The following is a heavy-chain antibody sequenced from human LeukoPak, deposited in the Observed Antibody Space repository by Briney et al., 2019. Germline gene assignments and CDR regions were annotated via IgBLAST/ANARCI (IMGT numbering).Heavy chain of an antibody. CDR3: ARGNWTVRFDP. CDR1: GGSFSGYD. CDR2: VNQNGGT. V-gene: IGHV4-34*01. Sequence: SETLSLTCAVSGGSFSGYDWSWIRQPPGKGLEWIGEVNQNGGTNYNPSLKSRVTISVHTSKNQFSLSLSSVTAADTAFYYCARGNWTVRFDPWGQGTLVTVSS. J-gene: IGHJ5*02. D-gene: IGHD1-1*01.